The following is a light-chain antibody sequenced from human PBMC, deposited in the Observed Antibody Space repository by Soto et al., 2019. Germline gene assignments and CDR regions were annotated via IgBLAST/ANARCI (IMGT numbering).Light chain of an antibody. CDR3: QQYSNSPQT. V-gene: IGKV3-20*01. CDR2: DAS. J-gene: IGKJ1*01. Sequence: EIVLTQSPGTQSLSPGERATLSCRASQSVTNTYLAWYQQKPGQAPRLLIYDASNRATGIPDRFSGSGSGTDFTLTISRLEPEDFAVYYCQQYSNSPQTFGQGTKVEIK. CDR1: QSVTNTY.